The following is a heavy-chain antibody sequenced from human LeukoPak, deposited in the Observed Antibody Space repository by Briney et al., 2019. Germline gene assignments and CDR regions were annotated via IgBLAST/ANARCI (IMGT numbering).Heavy chain of an antibody. Sequence: GGSLRLSCAASGFTVSSNYMSWVRQAPGKGLEGVSGIYSGGSTYYADSVESRLTISSDNSKNTLYLQMNSLRAEDTAVYYCAGNNPYYYDSSGYYGSHYWGQGNLVTVSS. D-gene: IGHD3-22*01. J-gene: IGHJ4*02. V-gene: IGHV3-66*01. CDR2: IYSGGST. CDR3: AGNNPYYYDSSGYYGSHY. CDR1: GFTVSSNY.